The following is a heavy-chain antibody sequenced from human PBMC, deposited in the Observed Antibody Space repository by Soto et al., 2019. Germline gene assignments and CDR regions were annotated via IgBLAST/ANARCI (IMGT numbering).Heavy chain of an antibody. J-gene: IGHJ4*02. D-gene: IGHD3-10*01. CDR2: ISYDGSIK. CDR3: AREWSTSGDLDY. V-gene: IGHV3-30-3*01. Sequence: QVQLVESGGGVVQPGRSPRLSCAASGFTFSSHSIQWVRQAPGKGLEWVAVISYDGSIKYYADSVKGRFTISRDNSKNTAYLQMNSLRAEDTAVFYCAREWSTSGDLDYWGQGTLVIVSS. CDR1: GFTFSSHS.